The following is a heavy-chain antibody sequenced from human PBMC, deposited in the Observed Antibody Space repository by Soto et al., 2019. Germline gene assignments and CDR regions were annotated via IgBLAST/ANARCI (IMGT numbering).Heavy chain of an antibody. V-gene: IGHV1-18*04. CDR1: GYTFTSYG. Sequence: GASVKVSCKASGYTFTSYGISWVRQAPGQGLEWMGWISAYNGNTNYAQKLQGRVTMTTDTSTSTAYMELRSLRSDDTAVYYCARDHHVGVHSSGWPIDYWGQGTLVTVSS. J-gene: IGHJ4*02. CDR3: ARDHHVGVHSSGWPIDY. CDR2: ISAYNGNT. D-gene: IGHD6-19*01.